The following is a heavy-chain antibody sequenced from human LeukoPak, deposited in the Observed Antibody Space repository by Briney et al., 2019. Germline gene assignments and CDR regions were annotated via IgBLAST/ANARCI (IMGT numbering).Heavy chain of an antibody. D-gene: IGHD5-24*01. CDR1: GFTFSSYS. J-gene: IGHJ4*02. CDR3: ARDRWLQSRSRFPEPSDY. Sequence: GGSLRLSCAASGFTFSSYSMNWVRQAPGKGLEWVSYISSSSSTIYYADSVKGRFTISRDNAKNSLYLQMNSLRAEDTAVYYCARDRWLQSRSRFPEPSDYWGQGTLVTVSS. V-gene: IGHV3-48*01. CDR2: ISSSSSTI.